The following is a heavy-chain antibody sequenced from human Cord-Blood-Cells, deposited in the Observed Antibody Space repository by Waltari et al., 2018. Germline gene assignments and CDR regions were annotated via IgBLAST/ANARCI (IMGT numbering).Heavy chain of an antibody. D-gene: IGHD3-16*01. V-gene: IGHV4-34*01. CDR3: ARMAKLRDYFDY. Sequence: QVQLQQWGAGLLKPSETLSLTCAVYGGSFSGYYWSWIRQPPGKGLEWIGEINHSGSTNYNPSLKSRVTISVDTSKNQFSLKLSSVTAADTAVYYCARMAKLRDYFDYWGQGTLVTVSS. CDR1: GGSFSGYY. J-gene: IGHJ4*02. CDR2: INHSGST.